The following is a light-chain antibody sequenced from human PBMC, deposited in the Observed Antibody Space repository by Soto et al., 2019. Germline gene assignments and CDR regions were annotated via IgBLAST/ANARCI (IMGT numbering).Light chain of an antibody. CDR3: CSYAGSNTVV. V-gene: IGLV2-14*01. CDR1: GRDIGAYNY. CDR2: GVK. Sequence: QSAPTQPASVSGSPGQSITISCTGSGRDIGAYNYVSWYQQHPGKAPKLIIYGVKNRPSGVSNRFSASKSAFTASLTISGLQAEDEADYYCCSYAGSNTVVFGGGTKLTVL. J-gene: IGLJ2*01.